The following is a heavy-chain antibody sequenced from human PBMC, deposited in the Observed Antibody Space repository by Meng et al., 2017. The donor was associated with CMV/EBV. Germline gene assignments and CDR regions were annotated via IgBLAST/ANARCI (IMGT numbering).Heavy chain of an antibody. D-gene: IGHD6-13*01. CDR2: IYWDDDK. J-gene: IGHJ4*02. Sequence: QITFKEVAPTLVKPTQTLTLTCTFSGFSLSTSGVGVGWIRQPPGKALEWLALIYWDDDKRYSPSLKSRLTITKDTSKNQVVLTMTNMDPVDTATYYCARIAAAGRFDYWGQGTLVTVSS. CDR1: GFSLSTSGVG. V-gene: IGHV2-5*02. CDR3: ARIAAAGRFDY.